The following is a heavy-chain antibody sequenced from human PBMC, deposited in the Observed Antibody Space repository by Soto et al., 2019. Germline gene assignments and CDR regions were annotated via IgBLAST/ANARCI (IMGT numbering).Heavy chain of an antibody. D-gene: IGHD4-17*01. CDR3: ARAPLDYGDYGYFDY. J-gene: IGHJ4*02. CDR1: GYSFTSYW. V-gene: IGHV5-51*01. CDR2: IYPGDSDT. Sequence: GESLKISCKGSGYSFTSYWIGWVRQMPGKGLEWMGIIYPGDSDTRYSPSFQGQVTISADKSISTAYLQWSSLKASDTAMYYCARAPLDYGDYGYFDYWGQGTLVTVSS.